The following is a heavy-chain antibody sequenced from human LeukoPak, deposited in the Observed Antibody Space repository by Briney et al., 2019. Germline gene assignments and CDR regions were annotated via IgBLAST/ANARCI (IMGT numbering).Heavy chain of an antibody. D-gene: IGHD5-18*01. CDR1: GGSISSSSYY. CDR2: IYYSGST. Sequence: PSETLSLTCTVSGGSISSSSYYWGWIRQPPGKGLEWIGSIYYSGSTYYNPSLKSRVTISVDTSKSQFSLKLSSVTAADTAVYYCATAPYSYAHTVKFDYWGQGTLVTVSS. CDR3: ATAPYSYAHTVKFDY. J-gene: IGHJ4*02. V-gene: IGHV4-39*01.